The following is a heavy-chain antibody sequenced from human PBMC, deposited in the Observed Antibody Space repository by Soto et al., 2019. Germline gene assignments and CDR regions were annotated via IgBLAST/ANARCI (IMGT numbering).Heavy chain of an antibody. Sequence: QVQLVQSGAEVKKPGASVKVSCKASGYTFTSYAMHWVRQAPGQRLEWMGWINAGNGNTKYSQKFQGRVTITRDTSASTAYMELSSLRSEDTAVYYCARDNFDWPYYYYYGMDVWGQGTTVTVSS. D-gene: IGHD3-9*01. J-gene: IGHJ6*02. CDR3: ARDNFDWPYYYYYGMDV. CDR2: INAGNGNT. CDR1: GYTFTSYA. V-gene: IGHV1-3*01.